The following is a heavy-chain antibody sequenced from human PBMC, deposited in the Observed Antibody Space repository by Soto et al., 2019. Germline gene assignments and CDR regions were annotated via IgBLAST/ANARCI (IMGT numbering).Heavy chain of an antibody. CDR1: GFTFSSYW. V-gene: IGHV3-74*01. CDR2: INTDGSST. Sequence: GGSLRLSCAASGFTFSSYWMHWVRQAPGKGLVWVSRINTDGSSTSYADSVKGRFTISRDNAKNTLYLQMNSLRAEDTAVYYCAKSLGSSGYFFFDYWGQGTLVTVSS. J-gene: IGHJ4*02. CDR3: AKSLGSSGYFFFDY. D-gene: IGHD3-22*01.